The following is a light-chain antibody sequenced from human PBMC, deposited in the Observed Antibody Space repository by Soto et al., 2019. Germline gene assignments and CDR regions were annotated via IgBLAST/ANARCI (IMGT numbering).Light chain of an antibody. CDR2: DTS. V-gene: IGKV3-15*01. J-gene: IGKJ1*01. CDR3: QQFNTWPRT. Sequence: EIVMTQSPAALSVSPGERATLSCRASQSIGNNLAWYQQRPGQAPRLLIYDTSTRATGIPARFSGSGSGTEFTLTISSLQSEDFAIYYCQQFNTWPRTFGQGTKVEIK. CDR1: QSIGNN.